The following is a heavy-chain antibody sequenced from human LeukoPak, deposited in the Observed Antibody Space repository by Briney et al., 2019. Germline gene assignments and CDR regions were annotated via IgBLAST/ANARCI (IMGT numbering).Heavy chain of an antibody. J-gene: IGHJ4*02. Sequence: GGSLRLSCAAYGLTFSNSWMSWVRQAPAKGLEWVANINQAGSQTYYVDSAKGRFTISKDNSKNSLYLQMNSLRDDDTAIYYCAKGAGDYWGQGILVTVSS. D-gene: IGHD3-10*01. CDR1: GLTFSNSW. CDR3: AKGAGDY. CDR2: INQAGSQT. V-gene: IGHV3-7*01.